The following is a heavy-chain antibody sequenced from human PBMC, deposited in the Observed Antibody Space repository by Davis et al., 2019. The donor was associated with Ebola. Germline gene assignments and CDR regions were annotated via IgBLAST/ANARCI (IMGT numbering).Heavy chain of an antibody. CDR1: GFTFGDYA. Sequence: PGSPLKISCTASGFTFGDYAMSWVRQAPGKGLEWVGFIRSKAYGGTTEYAASVKGRFTISRDDSKSIAYLQMNSLKTEDTAVYYCTRGGAVVDDYWGQGTLVTVSS. V-gene: IGHV3-49*04. J-gene: IGHJ4*02. CDR2: IRSKAYGGTT. D-gene: IGHD2-15*01. CDR3: TRGGAVVDDY.